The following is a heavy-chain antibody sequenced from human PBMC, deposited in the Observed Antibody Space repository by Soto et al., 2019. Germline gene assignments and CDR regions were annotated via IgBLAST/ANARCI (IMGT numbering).Heavy chain of an antibody. D-gene: IGHD3-3*01. Sequence: QVQLQESGPGLVKPSETLSLTCTVSGGSVSSGSYYWSWIRQPPGKGLEWIGYIYYSGSTNYNPSLKRRVTISVDTSKNQFSLKLSSVTAADTAVYYCARDRTPPEDDFWSGYDYYGMDVWGQGTTVTVSS. CDR2: IYYSGST. J-gene: IGHJ6*02. V-gene: IGHV4-61*01. CDR1: GGSVSSGSYY. CDR3: ARDRTPPEDDFWSGYDYYGMDV.